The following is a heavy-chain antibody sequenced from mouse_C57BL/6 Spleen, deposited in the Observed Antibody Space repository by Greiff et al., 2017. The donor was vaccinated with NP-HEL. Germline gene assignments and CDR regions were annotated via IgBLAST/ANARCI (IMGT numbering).Heavy chain of an antibody. J-gene: IGHJ4*01. D-gene: IGHD4-1*01. CDR3: SSKNWDGDYYAMVY. Sequence: EVKLMESGGGLVKPGGSLKLSCAASGFTFSDYGMHWVRQAPEKGLEWVAYISSGSSTIYYADTVKGRFTISRDNAKNTLFLQMTSLRSEDTAMYYCSSKNWDGDYYAMVYWGQGTSVTVSS. CDR1: GFTFSDYG. V-gene: IGHV5-17*01. CDR2: ISSGSSTI.